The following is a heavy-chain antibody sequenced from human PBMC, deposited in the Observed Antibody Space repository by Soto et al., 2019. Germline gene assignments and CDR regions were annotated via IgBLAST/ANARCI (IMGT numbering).Heavy chain of an antibody. D-gene: IGHD6-13*01. CDR2: ISSSSSYI. Sequence: PGGSLRLSCAASGFTCSSYSMNWVRQAPGRGLEWVSSISSSSSYIYYADSAKGRFTISRDNAKNSLYLQMNSLRAEDTAVYYCARALIAAAPKYGMDVWGQGTTVTVSS. CDR1: GFTCSSYS. J-gene: IGHJ6*02. CDR3: ARALIAAAPKYGMDV. V-gene: IGHV3-21*01.